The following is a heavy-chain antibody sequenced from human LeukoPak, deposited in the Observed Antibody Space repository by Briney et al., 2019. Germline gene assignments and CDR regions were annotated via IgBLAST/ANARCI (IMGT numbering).Heavy chain of an antibody. D-gene: IGHD3-10*01. CDR3: ARGQNYYGSGSSDY. CDR2: MNPNSGNT. V-gene: IGHV1-8*01. Sequence: ASVKVSCKASGYTFTSYDINWVRQATGQGLVWMGWMNPNSGNTGYAQKFQGRVTMTRNTSISTAYMELSSLRSEDTAVYYCARGQNYYGSGSSDYWGQGTLVTVSS. CDR1: GYTFTSYD. J-gene: IGHJ4*02.